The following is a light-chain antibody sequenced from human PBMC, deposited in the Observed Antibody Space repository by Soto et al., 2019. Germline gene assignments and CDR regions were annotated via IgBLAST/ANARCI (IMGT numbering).Light chain of an antibody. V-gene: IGLV2-14*01. CDR2: EVS. Sequence: QSALTQPASVSGSPGQSITISCTGTSSDVGAHNHVSWYQKHPGKAPKLMIYEVSNRPSGVSNRFSGSKSGNTASLTISGLQAEDEADYYCISYTSSRIPYVFGPGTKLTVL. CDR3: ISYTSSRIPYV. J-gene: IGLJ1*01. CDR1: SSDVGAHNH.